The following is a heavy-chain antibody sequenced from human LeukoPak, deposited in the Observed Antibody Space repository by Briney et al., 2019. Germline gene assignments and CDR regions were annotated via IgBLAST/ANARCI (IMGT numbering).Heavy chain of an antibody. CDR1: GYTFTSYD. Sequence: ASVKVSCKASGYTFTSYDINWVRQATGQGLEWIGWMNPNSGNTGYAQKFQGRVTITRNTSISTAYMELSSLRSEDTAVYYCARGRCSSTSCYGDYYYYYMDVWGKGTTVTVSS. V-gene: IGHV1-8*03. D-gene: IGHD2-2*01. CDR2: MNPNSGNT. J-gene: IGHJ6*03. CDR3: ARGRCSSTSCYGDYYYYYMDV.